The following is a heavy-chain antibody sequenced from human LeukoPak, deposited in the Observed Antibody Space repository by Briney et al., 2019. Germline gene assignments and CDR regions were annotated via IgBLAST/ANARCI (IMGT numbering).Heavy chain of an antibody. CDR3: TRAPGYCSSTSCQGDGYYFDY. J-gene: IGHJ4*02. D-gene: IGHD2-2*01. Sequence: GGSLRLSCTASGFTFGDYAMSWVRQAPGKGLEWVGFIRSKAYGGTTEYAASVKGRFTISRDDSKSIAYLQMNSLKTEDTAVYYCTRAPGYCSSTSCQGDGYYFDYWGQGTPVTVSS. CDR2: IRSKAYGGTT. CDR1: GFTFGDYA. V-gene: IGHV3-49*04.